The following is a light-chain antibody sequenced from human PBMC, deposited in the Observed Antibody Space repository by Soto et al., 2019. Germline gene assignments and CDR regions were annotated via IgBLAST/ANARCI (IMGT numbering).Light chain of an antibody. Sequence: QSALTQPASMSGSPGQSITISCTGTSSDVGAYNYVSWYQQHPGKAPKVMIYDVGDRPSGVSNRFSGSKSGNTASLTISELQSEDEADYYCSSYTSSSTPYVFGAGTKLTVL. V-gene: IGLV2-14*01. CDR2: DVG. CDR1: SSDVGAYNY. CDR3: SSYTSSSTPYV. J-gene: IGLJ1*01.